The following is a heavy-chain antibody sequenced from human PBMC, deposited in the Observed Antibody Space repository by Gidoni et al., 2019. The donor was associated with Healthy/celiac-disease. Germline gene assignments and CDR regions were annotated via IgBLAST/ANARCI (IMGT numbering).Heavy chain of an antibody. D-gene: IGHD6-6*01. J-gene: IGHJ6*02. CDR1: GGTFSSYA. Sequence: LVQSGAEVKKPGSSVKVSCKASGGTFSSYAISWVRQAPGQGLEWMGGIIPIFGTANYAQKFQGRVTITADESTSTAYMELSSLRSEDTAVYYCARDAGQLVNYYYYGMDVWGQGTTVTVSS. CDR2: IIPIFGTA. CDR3: ARDAGQLVNYYYYGMDV. V-gene: IGHV1-69*01.